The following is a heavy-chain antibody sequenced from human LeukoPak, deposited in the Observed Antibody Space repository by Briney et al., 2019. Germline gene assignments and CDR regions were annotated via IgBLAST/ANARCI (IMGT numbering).Heavy chain of an antibody. V-gene: IGHV3-30-3*01. Sequence: GGSVRLACAASGFTFSDYAIHWVRQAPGKGLEWVSVISNVGGSKHYADSVKGRFTISRDNSKNTLLLQMNSLRPEDTAVYYCARDLSTGPADYCFDSWGQGTLVTVSS. CDR1: GFTFSDYA. CDR2: ISNVGGSK. CDR3: ARDLSTGPADYCFDS. J-gene: IGHJ4*02. D-gene: IGHD2-2*01.